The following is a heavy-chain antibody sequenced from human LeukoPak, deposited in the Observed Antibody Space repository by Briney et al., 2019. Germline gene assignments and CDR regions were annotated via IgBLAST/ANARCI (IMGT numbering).Heavy chain of an antibody. J-gene: IGHJ4*02. CDR3: ASTEQLAAFDY. Sequence: PSETLSLTCTVSGGSISSYYWSWIRQPPGKGLEWIGYIYYSGSTNYNPSLKSRVTISVDTSKNQFSLKLSSVTAADTAVYYCASTEQLAAFDYWGQGTLVTVSS. CDR2: IYYSGST. D-gene: IGHD6-13*01. CDR1: GGSISSYY. V-gene: IGHV4-59*01.